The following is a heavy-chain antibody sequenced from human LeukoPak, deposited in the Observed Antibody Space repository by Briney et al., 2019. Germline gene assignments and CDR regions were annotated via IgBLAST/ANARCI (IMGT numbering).Heavy chain of an antibody. CDR3: AREVWARATIYDYVWGSYRPYYFGY. V-gene: IGHV1-46*01. CDR2: INPSGGST. D-gene: IGHD3-16*02. J-gene: IGHJ4*02. Sequence: ASVKVSCKASGYTFTSYYMHWVRQAPGQGLEWMGIINPSGGSTSYAQKFQGRVTMTRDMSTSTVYMELSSLRSEDTAVYYCAREVWARATIYDYVWGSYRPYYFGYWGQGTLVTVSS. CDR1: GYTFTSYY.